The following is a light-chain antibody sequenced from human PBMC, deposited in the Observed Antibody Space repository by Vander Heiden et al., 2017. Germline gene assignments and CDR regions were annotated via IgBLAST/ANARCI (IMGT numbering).Light chain of an antibody. Sequence: QSVLTPPPSVSGATGQRVTISCTGTSSNIGAGYDGYWYQHLPRTAPKLLIYGNNNRPSGVPDRYSGSKSGTSASLAITGLQAEDEADYYCQSYDSGPYDFGTGTRVTVL. CDR1: SSNIGAGYD. CDR2: GNN. V-gene: IGLV1-40*01. J-gene: IGLJ1*01. CDR3: QSYDSGPYD.